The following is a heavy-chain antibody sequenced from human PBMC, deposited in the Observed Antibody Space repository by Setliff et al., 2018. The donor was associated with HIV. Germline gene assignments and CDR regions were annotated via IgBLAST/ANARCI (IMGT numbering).Heavy chain of an antibody. CDR3: ARPFGYHDIDS. J-gene: IGHJ4*02. V-gene: IGHV4-39*07. CDR2: IYYSGST. CDR1: GGSISSSSYY. Sequence: LSLTCTVSGGSISSSSYYWAWIRQPPGKGLEWIGNIYYSGSTYYNPSLKSRGAMSVDTSKNQFSLKLSSVTAADTAVYYCARPFGYHDIDSWGQGTLVTVSS. D-gene: IGHD6-25*01.